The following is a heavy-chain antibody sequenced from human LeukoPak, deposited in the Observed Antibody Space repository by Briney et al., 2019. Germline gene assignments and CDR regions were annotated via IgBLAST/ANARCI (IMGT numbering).Heavy chain of an antibody. D-gene: IGHD2/OR15-2a*01. CDR2: IYYSGST. Sequence: NPSETLSLTCTVSGGSISSSSYYWGWIRQPPGKGLEWIGSIYYSGSTYYNPSLKSRVTICVDTSKNQFSLKLSSVTAAGTAVYYCARHVPGELGLFDYWGQGTLVTVSS. CDR3: ARHVPGELGLFDY. CDR1: GGSISSSSYY. V-gene: IGHV4-39*01. J-gene: IGHJ4*02.